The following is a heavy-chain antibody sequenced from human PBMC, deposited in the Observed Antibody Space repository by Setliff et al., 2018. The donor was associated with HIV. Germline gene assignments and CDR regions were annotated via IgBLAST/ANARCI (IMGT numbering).Heavy chain of an antibody. V-gene: IGHV1-46*03. CDR1: GYTFTSVY. CDR2: INPSGGRT. Sequence: ASVKVSCKASGYTFTSVYMHWVRQAPGEGLEWMGLINPSGGRTTYAQNFQGRVTMTRDTSTNTVYMELSSMTSEDTAVYYCARGGEGLANWGQGTLVTVSS. J-gene: IGHJ4*02. CDR3: ARGGEGLAN. D-gene: IGHD3-16*01.